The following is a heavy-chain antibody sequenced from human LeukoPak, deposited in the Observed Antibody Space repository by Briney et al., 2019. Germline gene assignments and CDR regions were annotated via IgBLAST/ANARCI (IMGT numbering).Heavy chain of an antibody. D-gene: IGHD4-17*01. CDR1: GGSISSGGYS. V-gene: IGHV4-30-2*01. J-gene: IGHJ4*02. Sequence: TLSLTCAVSGGSISSGGYSWSWIRQPPGKGLEWIGYIYHSGNTYYNPSLKSRVTISVDRSKNQFSLKLSSVTAADTAVYYCASRRDYGDYGREAFDYWGQGTLVTVSS. CDR3: ASRRDYGDYGREAFDY. CDR2: IYHSGNT.